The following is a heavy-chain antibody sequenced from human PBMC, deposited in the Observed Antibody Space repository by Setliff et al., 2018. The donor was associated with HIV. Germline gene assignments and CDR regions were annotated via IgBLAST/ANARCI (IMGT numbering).Heavy chain of an antibody. D-gene: IGHD3-9*01. CDR2: INPSGGNT. CDR1: GYTFTDFY. CDR3: ARGGPLYDGLTAYNLYLNLYFFNMDV. Sequence: VASVKVSCKASGYTFTDFYMHWVRQAPGQGLEWVALINPSGGNTTYARNLEGRVTVTRDTSTDTVYMDLNSLRSDDTAVYYCARGGPLYDGLTAYNLYLNLYFFNMDVWGRGTTVTVSS. J-gene: IGHJ6*03. V-gene: IGHV1-46*01.